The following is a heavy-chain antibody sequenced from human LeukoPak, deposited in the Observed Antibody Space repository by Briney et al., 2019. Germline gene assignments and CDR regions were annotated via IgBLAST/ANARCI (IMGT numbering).Heavy chain of an antibody. D-gene: IGHD3-10*01. CDR2: ITWNSGSI. J-gene: IGHJ4*02. CDR3: AKDVRALNNYGSGSSGFY. V-gene: IGHV3-9*01. CDR1: GFTFDDYA. Sequence: GRSLRLSCVASGFTFDDYAMYWVRQAPGKGLEWVSGITWNSGSIGYADSVKGRFTISRDNAKNSLYLQMNSLRVEDTAVYYCAKDVRALNNYGSGSSGFYWGQGTLVTVSS.